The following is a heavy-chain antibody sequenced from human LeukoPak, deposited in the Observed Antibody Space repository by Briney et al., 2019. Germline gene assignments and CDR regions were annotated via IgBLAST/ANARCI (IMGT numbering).Heavy chain of an antibody. J-gene: IGHJ4*02. CDR3: ARDQPSSYYYIA. D-gene: IGHD3-9*01. V-gene: IGHV1-2*02. CDR2: INPKSGGT. Sequence: ASVKVSCKASGYTFTDYYIHWVRQAPGQGLEWMGWINPKSGGTNYAQKFQGRVTMTRDTSISTAYMELSRLRSDDTAVYYCARDQPSSYYYIAWGQGTLVTVSS. CDR1: GYTFTDYY.